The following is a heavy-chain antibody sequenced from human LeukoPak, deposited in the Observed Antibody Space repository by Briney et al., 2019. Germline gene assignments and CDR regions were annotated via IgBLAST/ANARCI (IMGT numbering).Heavy chain of an antibody. J-gene: IGHJ4*02. D-gene: IGHD2-2*01. CDR2: ISKSSDRI. Sequence: GGSLRLSRAASGFTFSSYSMNWVRQAPGKGREWVSYISKSSDRIYHADSVKGGFTISRDNAKNSLYLQMDSLRAEDTAVYYCARDLLNDEGSSYFFDQWGQGTLVTVSS. CDR1: GFTFSSYS. V-gene: IGHV3-48*04. CDR3: ARDLLNDEGSSYFFDQ.